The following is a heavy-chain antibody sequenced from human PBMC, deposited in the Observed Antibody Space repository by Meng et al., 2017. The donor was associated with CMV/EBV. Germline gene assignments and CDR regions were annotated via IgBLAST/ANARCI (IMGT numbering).Heavy chain of an antibody. Sequence: SVKVSCKASGGTFSSYGITWVRQAPGQGLEWVGGLIPIFRTANYAQKLQGRVTITSDESTSTAYMELSSLRSEDTAVYYCARDYGYGSSSPFDYWGQGTLVTVSS. V-gene: IGHV1-69*13. CDR3: ARDYGYGSSSPFDY. D-gene: IGHD6-13*01. CDR2: LIPIFRTA. CDR1: GGTFSSYG. J-gene: IGHJ4*02.